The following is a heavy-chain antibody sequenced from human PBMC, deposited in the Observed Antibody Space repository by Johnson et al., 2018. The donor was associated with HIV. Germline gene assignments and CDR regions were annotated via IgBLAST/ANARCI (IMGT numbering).Heavy chain of an antibody. J-gene: IGHJ3*02. CDR1: GFTVSSNY. D-gene: IGHD2-15*01. Sequence: VQLVESGGGVVQPGGSLRLSCAASGFTVSSNYMSWVRQAPGKGLEWVSVIYSGGSTYYADSVKGRFTISRDNSKNTLYLQMNSLRAEDTAVYYCARELVVAATFDIWGQGTMVTVSS. V-gene: IGHV3-53*01. CDR3: ARELVVAATFDI. CDR2: IYSGGST.